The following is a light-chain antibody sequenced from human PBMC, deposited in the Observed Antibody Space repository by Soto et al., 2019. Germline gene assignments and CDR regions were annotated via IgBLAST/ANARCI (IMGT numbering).Light chain of an antibody. CDR1: SGYSNYK. CDR3: GADHGSGSNFVYV. CDR2: VGTGGIVG. V-gene: IGLV9-49*01. Sequence: QSVLTQPPSASASLGASVTLTCTLSSGYSNYKVDWYQQRPGKGPRFVMRVGTGGIVGSKGDGIPDRFSVLGSGLNRYLTTKNIQEEDESDYHCGADHGSGSNFVYVFGTGTQLTVL. J-gene: IGLJ1*01.